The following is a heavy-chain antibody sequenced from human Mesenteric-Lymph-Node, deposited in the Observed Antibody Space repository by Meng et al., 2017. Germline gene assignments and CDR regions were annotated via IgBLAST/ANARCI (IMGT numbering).Heavy chain of an antibody. CDR3: ARDSRSGWPYFLDF. Sequence: ASVKVSCKASGYTFTGYYMHWVRQAPGQGLEWMGWISTYNGSTNYQQKFQGRVTMTTDTSSSTVYMELRSLRSDDTAVYYCARDSRSGWPYFLDFWGQGTLVTVSS. V-gene: IGHV1-18*04. CDR2: ISTYNGST. D-gene: IGHD6-19*01. J-gene: IGHJ4*02. CDR1: GYTFTGYY.